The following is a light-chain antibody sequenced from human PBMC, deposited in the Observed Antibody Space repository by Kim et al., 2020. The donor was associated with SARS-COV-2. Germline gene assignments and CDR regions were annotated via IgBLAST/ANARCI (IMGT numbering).Light chain of an antibody. Sequence: GSVGDRVPITCRASQNIDNFLNWYQQKPGKAPNLLIYAASSLQSGVPSRFSGSISGTDFTLTIGSLQPEDFATYYCHPSYRTPRTFGQGTKVDIK. CDR3: HPSYRTPRT. J-gene: IGKJ1*01. V-gene: IGKV1-39*01. CDR2: AAS. CDR1: QNIDNF.